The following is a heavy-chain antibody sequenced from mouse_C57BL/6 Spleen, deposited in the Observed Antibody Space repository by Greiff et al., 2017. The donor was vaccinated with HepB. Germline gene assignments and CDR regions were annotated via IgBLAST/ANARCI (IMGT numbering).Heavy chain of an antibody. CDR3: AREILYYGSSYVGYFDY. CDR1: GYTFTSYW. D-gene: IGHD1-1*01. V-gene: IGHV1-64*01. Sequence: VQLQQPGAELVKPGASVKLSCKASGYTFTSYWMHWVKQRPGQGLEWIGMIHPNSGSTNYNEKFKSKATLTVDKSSSTAYMQLSSLTSEDSAVYYCAREILYYGSSYVGYFDYWGQGTTLTVSS. CDR2: IHPNSGST. J-gene: IGHJ2*01.